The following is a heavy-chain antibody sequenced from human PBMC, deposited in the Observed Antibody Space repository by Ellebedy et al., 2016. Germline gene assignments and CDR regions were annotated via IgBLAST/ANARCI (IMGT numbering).Heavy chain of an antibody. Sequence: ASVKVSCKASGYTFTGYYMHWVRQAPGQGLEWMGWINPNSGGTNYAQKFQGWVTMTRDTSISTAYMELSRLRSDDTAVYYCAREFVESRDAFDIWGQGTMVTVSS. CDR3: AREFVESRDAFDI. CDR1: GYTFTGYY. D-gene: IGHD3-10*01. J-gene: IGHJ3*02. CDR2: INPNSGGT. V-gene: IGHV1-2*04.